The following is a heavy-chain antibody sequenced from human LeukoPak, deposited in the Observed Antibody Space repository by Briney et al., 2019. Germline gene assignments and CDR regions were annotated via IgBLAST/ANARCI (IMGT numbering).Heavy chain of an antibody. CDR3: ATGSGSYYNLHY. CDR2: ISGSGGST. D-gene: IGHD3-10*01. Sequence: GGSLRRSCAASGFTFSSYAMSWVRQAPGKGLEWVSVISGSGGSTNYADSVKGRFTISRNNSKNTLYLQMNSLRAEDTAVYYCATGSGSYYNLHYWGQGTLVTVSS. CDR1: GFTFSSYA. J-gene: IGHJ4*02. V-gene: IGHV3-23*01.